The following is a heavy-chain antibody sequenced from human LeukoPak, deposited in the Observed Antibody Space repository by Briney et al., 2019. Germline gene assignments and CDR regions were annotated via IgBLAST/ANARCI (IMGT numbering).Heavy chain of an antibody. V-gene: IGHV4-34*01. CDR3: ARGVVYSSSWYLYYFDY. D-gene: IGHD6-13*01. Sequence: SETLSLTCAVSGGSLSGYYWTWIRQPPGKGLEWIGEINHSGSTNYNPSLKSRVTISVDTSKNQFSLKLSSVTAADTAVYYCARGVVYSSSWYLYYFDYWGQGTLVTVSS. J-gene: IGHJ4*02. CDR1: GGSLSGYY. CDR2: INHSGST.